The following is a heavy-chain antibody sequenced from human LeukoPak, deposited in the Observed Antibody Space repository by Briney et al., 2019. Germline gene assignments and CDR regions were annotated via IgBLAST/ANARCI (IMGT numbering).Heavy chain of an antibody. CDR3: AKDVTTSGTTRFDY. Sequence: GGSLRLSCAASGFTVSSNYVSWVRQAPGKGLEWVSVIYNGGSTYYADSVKGRFTISRDNSKKTLYLQMNSLRAEDTAVYYCAKDVTTSGTTRFDYWGQGTLVTVSS. V-gene: IGHV3-53*01. D-gene: IGHD4-17*01. CDR2: IYNGGST. J-gene: IGHJ4*02. CDR1: GFTVSSNY.